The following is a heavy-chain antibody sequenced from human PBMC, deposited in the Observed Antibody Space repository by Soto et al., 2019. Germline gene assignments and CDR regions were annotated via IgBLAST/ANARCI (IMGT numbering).Heavy chain of an antibody. D-gene: IGHD2-15*01. CDR2: MNPNSGNT. CDR3: ASARPLGYCSGGSCYSEDWFDP. CDR1: GYTFTSYD. Sequence: ASVKVSCKASGYTFTSYDINWVRQATGQGLEWMGWMNPNSGNTGYAQKFQGRVTMTRNTSISTAYMELSSLRSEDTAVYYCASARPLGYCSGGSCYSEDWFDPWGQGTLVTVSS. J-gene: IGHJ5*02. V-gene: IGHV1-8*01.